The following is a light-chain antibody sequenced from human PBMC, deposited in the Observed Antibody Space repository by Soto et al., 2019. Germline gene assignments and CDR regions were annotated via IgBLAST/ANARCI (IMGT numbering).Light chain of an antibody. V-gene: IGKV1-27*01. CDR2: AAS. CDR1: QGIRND. CDR3: HKYTIAPWP. Sequence: DIQMTQSPSSLSASVGDRVTITCRSRQGIRNDLAWYQQKPGKVPKLLIYAASTLESGVPSRCTGGGYGTHFTLTISSLQPEDVAPCYCHKYTIAPWPFGQGTTVAIK. J-gene: IGKJ1*01.